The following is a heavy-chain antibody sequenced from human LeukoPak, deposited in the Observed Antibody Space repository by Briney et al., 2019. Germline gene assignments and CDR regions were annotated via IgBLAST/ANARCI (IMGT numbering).Heavy chain of an antibody. D-gene: IGHD2-21*01. J-gene: IGHJ4*02. CDR3: ARGQRDPIVVVTYFDY. Sequence: PSETLSLTCTVSGGSISSYYWSWIRQPPGKGLEWIGYIYYSGSTNYNPSLKSRVTISVDTSKNQFSLKLSSVTAADTAVYYCARGQRDPIVVVTYFDYWGQGTLVTVSS. CDR1: GGSISSYY. CDR2: IYYSGST. V-gene: IGHV4-59*12.